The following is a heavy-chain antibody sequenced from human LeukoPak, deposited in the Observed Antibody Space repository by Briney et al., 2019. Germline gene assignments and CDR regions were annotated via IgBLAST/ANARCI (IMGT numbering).Heavy chain of an antibody. CDR3: ARDQGGHPLEDAFEV. CDR2: VSTYNGKT. CDR1: GYIFSNYA. D-gene: IGHD1-26*01. J-gene: IGHJ3*01. V-gene: IGHV1-18*01. Sequence: GASVKVSCKASGYIFSNYAVSWVRQAPGHGLEWMGWVSTYNGKTNYAQKFQDRVTMTTDTSTRIVYMDLRSLRSDDTAMYYCARDQGGHPLEDAFEVWGQGTMVIVSS.